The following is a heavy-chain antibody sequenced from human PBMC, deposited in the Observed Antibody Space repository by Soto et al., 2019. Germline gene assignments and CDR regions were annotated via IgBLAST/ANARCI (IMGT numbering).Heavy chain of an antibody. CDR1: GYTFTSYG. J-gene: IGHJ4*02. D-gene: IGHD3-22*01. CDR3: ARDRDYDSSTYYFESGY. CDR2: ISAYNGNT. Sequence: ASVKVSCKASGYTFTSYGISWVRQAPGQGLEWMGWISAYNGNTNYAQKLQGRVTMTTDTSTSTAYMELRSLRSDDTAVYYCARDRDYDSSTYYFESGYWGQGTRVTVSS. V-gene: IGHV1-18*01.